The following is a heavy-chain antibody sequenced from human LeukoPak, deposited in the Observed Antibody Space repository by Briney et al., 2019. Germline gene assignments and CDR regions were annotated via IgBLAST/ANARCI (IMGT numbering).Heavy chain of an antibody. CDR2: IYYSGST. CDR1: GGSISSSSYY. CDR3: ARALSGYSGYDSLLD. D-gene: IGHD5-12*01. J-gene: IGHJ4*02. Sequence: PSETLSLTCTVSGGSISSSSYYWGWIRQPPGKGLEWIGSIYYSGSTYYNPSLKSRVTISVDTSKNQFSLKLSSVTAADTAVYYCARALSGYSGYDSLLDWGQGTLVTVSS. V-gene: IGHV4-39*07.